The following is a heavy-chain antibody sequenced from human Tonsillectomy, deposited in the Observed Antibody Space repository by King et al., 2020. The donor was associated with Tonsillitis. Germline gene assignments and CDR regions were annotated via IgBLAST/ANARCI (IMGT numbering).Heavy chain of an antibody. J-gene: IGHJ6*03. V-gene: IGHV3-11*01. CDR3: ARGRLGGNSDYLYMDV. CDR1: GFTFSDYF. D-gene: IGHD4-23*01. Sequence: QLVQSGGGLVKPGGSLRLSCAASGFTFSDYFMTWIRQAPGKGLEWVSYISGSVRSIDYADSVRGRFTISRDNAKNSLYLQMNSLRDEETAVYFCARGRLGGNSDYLYMDVWGKGTTVTVSS. CDR2: ISGSVRSI.